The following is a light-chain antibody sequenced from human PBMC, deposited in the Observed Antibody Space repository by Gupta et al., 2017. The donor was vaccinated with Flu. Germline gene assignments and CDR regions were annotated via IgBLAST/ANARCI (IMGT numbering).Light chain of an antibody. Sequence: DIQMTQSPSSVSASVRNRVTIPCRASQGISSWLAWYQQKPGKAPTLLLYSASSLLSAVLSRFSGSGSGTDFTLTIISLQPADFATSYCLQANSFPPTFGGGTKVEIK. CDR2: SAS. J-gene: IGKJ4*01. CDR3: LQANSFPPT. V-gene: IGKV1-12*01. CDR1: QGISSW.